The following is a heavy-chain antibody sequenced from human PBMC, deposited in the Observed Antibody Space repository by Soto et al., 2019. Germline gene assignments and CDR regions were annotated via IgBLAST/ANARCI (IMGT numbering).Heavy chain of an antibody. Sequence: PGGTLRLSYAASVFTFSSYSMNWVRQAPGKGLEWVSSISSSSSYIYYADSVKVRFTISRDNAKNSLYLQMNSLRAEDTSVYYCAKENLQLWSQNWFDPWGQGTLVTVSS. CDR2: ISSSSSYI. V-gene: IGHV3-21*01. J-gene: IGHJ5*02. D-gene: IGHD5-18*01. CDR3: AKENLQLWSQNWFDP. CDR1: VFTFSSYS.